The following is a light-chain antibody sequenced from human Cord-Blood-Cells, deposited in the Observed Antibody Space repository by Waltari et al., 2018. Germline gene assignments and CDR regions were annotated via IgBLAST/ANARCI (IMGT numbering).Light chain of an antibody. Sequence: SSELTQDPAVSVALGQTVRITCQGDSLRSYYASWYQQKPGQAPVLVIYGKNNRPAXXPXXXXXXXSXXXXXXXXTGAQAEDEADYYCNSRDSSGNHLVFGGGTKLTVL. CDR2: GKN. CDR1: SLRSYY. CDR3: NSRDSSGNHLV. V-gene: IGLV3-19*01. J-gene: IGLJ2*01.